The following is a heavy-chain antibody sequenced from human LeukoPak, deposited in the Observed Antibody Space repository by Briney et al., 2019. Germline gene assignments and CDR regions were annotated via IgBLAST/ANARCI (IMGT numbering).Heavy chain of an antibody. CDR2: IIPIFGSS. D-gene: IGHD3-3*01. V-gene: IGHV1-69*13. CDR3: ARNINFWSGYDC. J-gene: IGHJ4*02. CDR1: GGTFSSSA. Sequence: ASVKVSCKASGGTFSSSAISWVRQAPGQGLEWLGGIIPIFGSSNYAQNFQGRVTITADESTSTAYMELSSLRAEDTAVYYCARNINFWSGYDCWGQGTLVTVSS.